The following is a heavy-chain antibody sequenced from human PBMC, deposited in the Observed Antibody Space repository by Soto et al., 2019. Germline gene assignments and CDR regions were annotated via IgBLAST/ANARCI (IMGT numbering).Heavy chain of an antibody. D-gene: IGHD6-19*01. V-gene: IGHV4-59*01. CDR3: ARDPEYSSGWALGY. J-gene: IGHJ4*02. CDR2: IYYSGST. CDR1: GGSISSYY. Sequence: QVQLQESGPGLVKPSETLSLTCTVSGGSISSYYWSWIRQPPGKGLEWIGYIYYSGSTNYNPSLKIRVTISVDTSKNQFSLKLSSVTAADTAVYYCARDPEYSSGWALGYWGQGTLVTVSS.